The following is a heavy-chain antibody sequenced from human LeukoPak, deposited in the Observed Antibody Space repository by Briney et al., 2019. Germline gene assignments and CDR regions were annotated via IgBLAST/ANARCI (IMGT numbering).Heavy chain of an antibody. CDR1: GYSISSGYY. CDR2: FYHSGST. J-gene: IGHJ4*02. CDR3: ATEIQNIAGRVY. V-gene: IGHV4-38-2*02. Sequence: SETLSLTCSVSGYSISSGYYWGWIRPAPGKGLEWIGNFYHSGSTYYNPSLKSRVSISVDTSKNQFSLNLSSVTAADTAVYYCATEIQNIAGRVYWGQGTLVTVSS. D-gene: IGHD6-6*01.